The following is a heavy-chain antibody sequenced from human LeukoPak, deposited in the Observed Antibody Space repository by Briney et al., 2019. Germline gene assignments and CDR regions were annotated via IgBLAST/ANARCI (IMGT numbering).Heavy chain of an antibody. CDR3: ARVYYYGSGSYSAGAEYFQH. CDR2: INPNSGGT. CDR1: GYTFTGYY. V-gene: IGHV1-2*06. D-gene: IGHD3-10*01. J-gene: IGHJ1*01. Sequence: ASVKVSCKASGYTFTGYYMHWVRQAPGQGLEWMGRINPNSGGTNYAQKIQGRVTMTRDTSISTAYMELSRLRSDDTAVYYCARVYYYGSGSYSAGAEYFQHWGQGTLVTVSS.